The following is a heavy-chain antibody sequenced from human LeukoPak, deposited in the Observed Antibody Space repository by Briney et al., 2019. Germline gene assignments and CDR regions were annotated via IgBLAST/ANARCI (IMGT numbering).Heavy chain of an antibody. V-gene: IGHV3-66*01. CDR1: GFTVSSNY. J-gene: IGHJ5*02. D-gene: IGHD4-17*01. CDR2: IYSGGST. CDR3: ARDRTVTTRRSGFDP. Sequence: GGSLRLSCAAFGFTVSSNYMSWVRQAPGKGLEWVSVIYSGGSTYYADSVKGRFTISRDNSKNTLYLQMNSLRAEDTAVYYCARDRTVTTRRSGFDPWGQGTLVTVSS.